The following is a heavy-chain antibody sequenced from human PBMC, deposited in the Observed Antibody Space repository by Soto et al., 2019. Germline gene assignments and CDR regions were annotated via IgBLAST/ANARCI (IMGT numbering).Heavy chain of an antibody. D-gene: IGHD5-12*01. Sequence: QVQLVESGGGVVQPGRSLRLSCAASGFTFSSYAMHWVRQAPGKGLEWVAVISYDGNNIYYADSVKGRFTISRDISKNPLYLQMNSLRADDTAVYYCARDLRPTDMAKVVDYWGQGTLVTVSS. CDR1: GFTFSSYA. V-gene: IGHV3-30-3*01. CDR2: ISYDGNNI. CDR3: ARDLRPTDMAKVVDY. J-gene: IGHJ4*02.